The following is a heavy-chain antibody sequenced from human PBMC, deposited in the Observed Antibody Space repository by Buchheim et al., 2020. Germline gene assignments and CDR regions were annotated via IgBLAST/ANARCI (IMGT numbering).Heavy chain of an antibody. V-gene: IGHV4-4*02. CDR2: IYHSGST. J-gene: IGHJ6*02. CDR1: GGSISSSNW. D-gene: IGHD6-13*01. CDR3: ASQHITTVAAAGIEIYYYYGMDV. Sequence: QVQLQESGPGLVKPSGTLSLTCAVSGGSISSSNWWSWVRQPPGKGLEWIGEIYHSGSTNYNPSLKNRVTISVDKTKKQTSLKLSSVTAADTAVYYCASQHITTVAAAGIEIYYYYGMDVWGQGTT.